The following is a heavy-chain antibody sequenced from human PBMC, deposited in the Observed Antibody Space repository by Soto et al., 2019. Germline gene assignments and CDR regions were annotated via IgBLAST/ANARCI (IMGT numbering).Heavy chain of an antibody. J-gene: IGHJ4*02. CDR3: ARGPLYSSSWPNPIDY. D-gene: IGHD6-13*01. CDR1: GYTFTGYY. CDR2: INPNSGGT. V-gene: IGHV1-2*04. Sequence: GASVKVSCKASGYTFTGYYMHWVRQAPGQGLEWMGWINPNSGGTNYAHKFQCWVTMTRDTSISTDYMELSRLRSDDTAVYYCARGPLYSSSWPNPIDYWCQGTLVTVSS.